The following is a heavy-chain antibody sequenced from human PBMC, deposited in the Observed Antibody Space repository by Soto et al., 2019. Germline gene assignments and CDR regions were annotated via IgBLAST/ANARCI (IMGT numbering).Heavy chain of an antibody. V-gene: IGHV4-59*01. J-gene: IGHJ4*02. Sequence: QVQLQESGPGLVKPSETLSLTCTVSGDSISTYYWSWIRQPPGKGLEWIGYIYYSGSTSSNPSLESRVTIAVDTSKNQFSLKRSSLTAADTAKYYCARGLREWELTFDYWGQGSLVTVAS. D-gene: IGHD3-16*01. CDR3: ARGLREWELTFDY. CDR2: IYYSGST. CDR1: GDSISTYY.